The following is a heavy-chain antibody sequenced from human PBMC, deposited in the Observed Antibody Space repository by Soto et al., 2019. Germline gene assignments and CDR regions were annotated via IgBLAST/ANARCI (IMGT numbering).Heavy chain of an antibody. D-gene: IGHD1-1*01. CDR1: GFTFTTYA. CDR3: AKRNDGGNWYFDL. CDR2: ISGSGGST. J-gene: IGHJ2*01. V-gene: IGHV3-23*01. Sequence: EVQLLESGGGLVQPGGSLRLSCAASGFTFTTYAMTWVRQAPGKGLEWVSGISGSGGSTYYADSVKGRFTISRDNSKNTLYLQMNSLRAEDTAVYYCAKRNDGGNWYFDLWGRGTLVTVSS.